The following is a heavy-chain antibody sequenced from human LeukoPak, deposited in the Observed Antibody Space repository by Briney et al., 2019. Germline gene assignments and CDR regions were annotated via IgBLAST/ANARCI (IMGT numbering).Heavy chain of an antibody. D-gene: IGHD5-12*01. CDR3: AKRAYSDSDLRAFDI. J-gene: IGHJ3*02. CDR2: ISSSSDNI. V-gene: IGHV3-21*01. Sequence: PGGSLRLSCAASGFTFSSYHMDWVRQAPGKGLEWVSFISSSSDNISYADSVKGRFTISRDNAKNSLYLQMNSLRAEDTAVYYCAKRAYSDSDLRAFDIWGQGTMVTISS. CDR1: GFTFSSYH.